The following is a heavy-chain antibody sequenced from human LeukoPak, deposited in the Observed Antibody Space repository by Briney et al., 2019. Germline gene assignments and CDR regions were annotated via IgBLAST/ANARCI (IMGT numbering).Heavy chain of an antibody. CDR1: GFTFSSYS. Sequence: KTGGSLRLSCAASGFTFSSYSMNWVRQAPGKGLEWVARIKSKNDGGTTDYAAPVKGRFTISRDDSKNTVYLQMNSLKTEDTAVYYCTTQGHYYDSSGYNFVDYWGQGTLVTVSS. J-gene: IGHJ4*02. D-gene: IGHD3-22*01. CDR3: TTQGHYYDSSGYNFVDY. V-gene: IGHV3-15*01. CDR2: IKSKNDGGTT.